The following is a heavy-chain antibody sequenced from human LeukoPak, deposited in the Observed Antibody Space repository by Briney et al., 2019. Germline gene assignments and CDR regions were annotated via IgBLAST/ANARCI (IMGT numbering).Heavy chain of an antibody. Sequence: PGGSLRLSCAASGFTFDDYAMHWVRQAPGKGLEWVSGISWNSGSIGYADSVKGRFTISRDNAKNSLYLQMNSLRAEDTALYYCEKDIGAMGSLGKKYYYDSSGYYYVAGAFDIWGQGTMVTVSS. CDR1: GFTFDDYA. V-gene: IGHV3-9*01. CDR2: ISWNSGSI. D-gene: IGHD3-22*01. CDR3: EKDIGAMGSLGKKYYYDSSGYYYVAGAFDI. J-gene: IGHJ3*02.